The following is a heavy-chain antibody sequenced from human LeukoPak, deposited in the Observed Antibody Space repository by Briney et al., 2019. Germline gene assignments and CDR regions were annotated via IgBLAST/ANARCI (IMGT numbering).Heavy chain of an antibody. CDR1: GFTFSNYA. CDR2: ISSSAASI. J-gene: IGHJ5*02. CDR3: AKSQPSAISWFDP. D-gene: IGHD2-2*02. Sequence: PGGSLRLSCAASGFTFSNYAMNWVRQAPGKGLDWVSAISSSAASIYYADSVKGRFTISRDNSKNTLWLQMNSPRNEDTAVYYCAKSQPSAISWFDPWGQGTLVTVSS. V-gene: IGHV3-23*01.